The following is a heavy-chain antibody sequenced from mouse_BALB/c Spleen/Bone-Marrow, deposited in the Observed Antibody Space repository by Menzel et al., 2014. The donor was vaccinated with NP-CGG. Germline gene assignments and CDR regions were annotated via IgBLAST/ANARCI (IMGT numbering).Heavy chain of an antibody. D-gene: IGHD2-3*01. J-gene: IGHJ2*01. V-gene: IGHV5-9-3*01. CDR3: ERQDGFDY. CDR2: ISSGGSYT. CDR1: GFTFSNYA. Sequence: EVKLVESGGGLVKPGGSLKLSCAASGFTFSNYAMSWVRQTPEKRLEWVAIISSGGSYTYYPDSVKGRFTISRDNAKTILYLQMSSLRSEDTAMYYCERQDGFDYWGQGTTLTVSS.